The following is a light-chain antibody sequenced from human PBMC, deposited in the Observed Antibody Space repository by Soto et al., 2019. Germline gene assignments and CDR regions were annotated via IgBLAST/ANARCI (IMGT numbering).Light chain of an antibody. V-gene: IGLV2-14*01. J-gene: IGLJ2*01. Sequence: QSALTQPASVSGSPGQSITISSTGTSSDVGGYNYVSWYQQHPGKAPKLMIYDVSNRPSGLSKRFSGSKSGNTAALTISGLQAEDEADYYCSSYTSSSTNVVFAGGTKLTVL. CDR3: SSYTSSSTNVV. CDR2: DVS. CDR1: SSDVGGYNY.